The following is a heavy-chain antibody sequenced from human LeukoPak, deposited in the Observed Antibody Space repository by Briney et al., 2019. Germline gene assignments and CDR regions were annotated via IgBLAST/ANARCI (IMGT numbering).Heavy chain of an antibody. V-gene: IGHV4-59*01. CDR2: IYYSGST. Sequence: SETLSLTCTVSGGSISSYYWSWIRQPPGKGLEWIGYIYYSGSTNYNPSLKSRVTISVDTSKNQFSLKLSSVTAADTAVYYCASVSVVVSAAMAAPRYYYVDVWGKGTTVTVSS. D-gene: IGHD2-2*01. J-gene: IGHJ6*03. CDR3: ASVSVVVSAAMAAPRYYYVDV. CDR1: GGSISSYY.